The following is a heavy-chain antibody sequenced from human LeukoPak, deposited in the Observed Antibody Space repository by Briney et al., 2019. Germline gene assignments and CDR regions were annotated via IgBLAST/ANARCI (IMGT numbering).Heavy chain of an antibody. V-gene: IGHV3-7*02. CDR1: GFTVSASS. J-gene: IGHJ5*02. Sequence: GGSLRLSCAASGFTVSASSMSWVRQAPGKGLEWVANIKEDGSEKNCVDSVKGRFTISRDNTKNSLYLQMNSLRAEDTAVYYCASGGYTFGAWGQGTLVTVSS. CDR2: IKEDGSEK. D-gene: IGHD5-12*01. CDR3: ASGGYTFGA.